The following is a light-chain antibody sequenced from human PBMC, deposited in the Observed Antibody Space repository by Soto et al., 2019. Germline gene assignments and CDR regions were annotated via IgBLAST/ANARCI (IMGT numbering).Light chain of an antibody. V-gene: IGKV3-20*01. CDR2: GAS. J-gene: IGKJ4*01. CDR3: QQYGSPPVT. Sequence: EIVLTQSPGTLSLSPGERATLSCRASQRVTSSYLAWYQQKLGQAPRLLISGASSRATGIPDRSSGSGSGTDFTLTISRLEPEDFAVYYCQQYGSPPVTFGGGTKVDIK. CDR1: QRVTSSY.